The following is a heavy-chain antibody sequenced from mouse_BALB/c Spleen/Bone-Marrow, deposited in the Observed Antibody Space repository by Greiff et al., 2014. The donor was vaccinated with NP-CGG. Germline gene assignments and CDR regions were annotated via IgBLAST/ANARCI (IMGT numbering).Heavy chain of an antibody. Sequence: EVNLEESGGGLVKPGGSLKLSCAASGFTFSSYAMSWVRQTPEKRLEWVATISSGGSYTYYPDSVKGRFTISRDNAKNTLYLQMSSLKSEDTAMYYCTKIYYGYDGGYYYAMDYWGQGTSVTVSS. V-gene: IGHV5-6-4*01. CDR3: TKIYYGYDGGYYYAMDY. D-gene: IGHD2-2*01. CDR2: ISSGGSYT. J-gene: IGHJ4*01. CDR1: GFTFSSYA.